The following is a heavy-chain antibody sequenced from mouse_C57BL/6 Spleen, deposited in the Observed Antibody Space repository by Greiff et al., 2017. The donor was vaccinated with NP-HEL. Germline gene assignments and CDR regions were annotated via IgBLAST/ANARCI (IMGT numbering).Heavy chain of an antibody. V-gene: IGHV5-6*02. CDR3: ARQTGMGPYFDY. J-gene: IGHJ2*01. CDR2: ISSGGSYT. CDR1: GFTFSSYG. D-gene: IGHD4-1*01. Sequence: EVKLVESGGDLVKPGGSLKLSCAASGFTFSSYGMSWVRQTPDKRLEWVATISSGGSYTYYPDSVKGRFTISRDNAKNTLYLQMSSLKSEDTAMYYCARQTGMGPYFDYWGQGTTLTVSS.